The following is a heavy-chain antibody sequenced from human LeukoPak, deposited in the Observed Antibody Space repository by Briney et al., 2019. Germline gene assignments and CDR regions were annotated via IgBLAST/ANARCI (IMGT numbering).Heavy chain of an antibody. CDR1: GGSFSGYY. CDR2: INHSGST. CDR3: ARGWGTAYGY. J-gene: IGHJ4*02. D-gene: IGHD3-10*01. V-gene: IGHV4-34*01. Sequence: SETLSLTCAVYGGSFSGYYWSWIRQPPGKGLDWIGEINHSGSTNYNPSLKSRVTISVDTSKNQFSLKLSSVTVADTAVYYCARGWGTAYGYWGQGTLVTVSS.